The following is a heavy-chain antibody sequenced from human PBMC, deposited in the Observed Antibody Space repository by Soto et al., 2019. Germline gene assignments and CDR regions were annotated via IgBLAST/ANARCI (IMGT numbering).Heavy chain of an antibody. Sequence: HLQLQESGSGLVKPSQTLSLTCAVSGGSISSGGSSWSWIRQPPGRGLEWIGYIYHSGDTYYNPSLKSRVTMSIDRSNHQFSLKLSSVTAADTAVDYCARVVDYVVDYWGQGALVTVSS. CDR3: ARVVDYVVDY. J-gene: IGHJ4*02. V-gene: IGHV4-30-2*01. D-gene: IGHD4-17*01. CDR2: IYHSGDT. CDR1: GGSISSGGSS.